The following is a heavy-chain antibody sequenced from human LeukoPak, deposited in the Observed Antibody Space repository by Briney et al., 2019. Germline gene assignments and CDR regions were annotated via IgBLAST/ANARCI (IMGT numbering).Heavy chain of an antibody. CDR1: GGSFSGHY. Sequence: PSGTLSLTCAVSGGSFSGHYWNWIRQPPGKGLEWIGEINHGGSTNYNPSLKSRVTISVDTSQNQFSLRLSSVTAADTAVYYCARLFSGGVIVIGFDYWGQGTLVTVSS. CDR3: ARLFSGGVIVIGFDY. J-gene: IGHJ4*02. D-gene: IGHD3-16*02. CDR2: INHGGST. V-gene: IGHV4-34*01.